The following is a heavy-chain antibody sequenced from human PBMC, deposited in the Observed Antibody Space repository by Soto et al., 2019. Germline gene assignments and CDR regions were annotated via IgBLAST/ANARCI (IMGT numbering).Heavy chain of an antibody. Sequence: LFLTCAVSGGPISSGGYSWSWIPEPPGKGLEWIGYIYHRGSSCYYPALKTRVTISVNSSKNQFSLKLKSVTAADTAVYYSARVGLYCSSTSCHGEVFVLDPWGQGTLVTVS. CDR1: GGPISSGGYS. V-gene: IGHV4-30-2*01. CDR3: ARVGLYCSSTSCHGEVFVLDP. J-gene: IGHJ5*02. CDR2: IYHRGSS. D-gene: IGHD2-2*01.